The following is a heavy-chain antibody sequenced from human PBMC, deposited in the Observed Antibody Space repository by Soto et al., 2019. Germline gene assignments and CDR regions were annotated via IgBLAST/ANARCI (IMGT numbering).Heavy chain of an antibody. Sequence: GGSLRLSCAASGFTFSSYSMNWVRQAPGKGLEWVSYISSSSSTIYYADSVKGRFTISRDNAKNSLYLQMNSLRAEDTAVYYCARPFFPYSSSWYALSTSYYYYYYMDVWGKGTTVTVSS. V-gene: IGHV3-48*04. CDR3: ARPFFPYSSSWYALSTSYYYYYYMDV. D-gene: IGHD6-13*01. CDR2: ISSSSSTI. CDR1: GFTFSSYS. J-gene: IGHJ6*03.